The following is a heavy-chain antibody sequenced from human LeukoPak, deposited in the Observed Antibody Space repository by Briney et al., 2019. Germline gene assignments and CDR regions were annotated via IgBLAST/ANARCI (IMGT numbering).Heavy chain of an antibody. J-gene: IGHJ4*01. CDR3: AREQYISGKSLDY. D-gene: IGHD3-10*01. CDR1: EFSVGSNY. V-gene: IGHV3-66*01. CDR2: IYSGGST. Sequence: GGSLRLSCAASEFSVGSNYMTWVRQAPGKGLEWVSLIYSGGSTYYADSVKGRFTISRDNSKNSLYPQMNSLRAEDTAVYYCAREQYISGKSLDYWGQGKLVTVSS.